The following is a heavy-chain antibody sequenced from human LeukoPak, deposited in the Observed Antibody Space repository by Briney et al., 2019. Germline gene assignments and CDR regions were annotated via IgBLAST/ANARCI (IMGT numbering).Heavy chain of an antibody. D-gene: IGHD3-10*01. V-gene: IGHV4-4*07. CDR3: ASTRITMVRGVINYFDY. CDR1: GGSISSYY. Sequence: SETLSLTCTVSGGSISSYYWSWIRQPAGKGLEWIGRIYTSGSTNYNPSLKSRVTISVDTSRNQFSLKLSSVTAADTAVYYCASTRITMVRGVINYFDYWGQGTLVTVSS. CDR2: IYTSGST. J-gene: IGHJ4*02.